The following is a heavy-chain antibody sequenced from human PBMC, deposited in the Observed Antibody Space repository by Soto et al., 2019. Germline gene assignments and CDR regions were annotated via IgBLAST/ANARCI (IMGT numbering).Heavy chain of an antibody. CDR3: ASAIAAAGTGWFDP. V-gene: IGHV1-69*01. CDR1: GGTFSSYA. Sequence: QVQLVQSGAEVKKPGSSVKVSCKASGGTFSSYAISWVRQAPGQGLEWMGGIIPIFGTANYAQKFQGRVTITADESTSTADMELSSLRSEDTAVYYCASAIAAAGTGWFDPWGQGTLVTVSS. CDR2: IIPIFGTA. J-gene: IGHJ5*02. D-gene: IGHD6-13*01.